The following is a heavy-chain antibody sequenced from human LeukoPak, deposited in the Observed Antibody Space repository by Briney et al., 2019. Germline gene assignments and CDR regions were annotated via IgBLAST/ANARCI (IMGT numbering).Heavy chain of an antibody. D-gene: IGHD3-22*01. CDR2: VSGSGST. V-gene: IGHV4-59*01. CDR1: GDSFTKYY. J-gene: IGHJ4*02. CDR3: VRARGYFVPDS. Sequence: SETLSLTCTASGDSFTKYYWNWIRQAPGKGLEWIGYVSGSGSTKYNPSLKSRVSMSADTSKNQLSLQLTSLSAADTAVYYCVRARGYFVPDSWGPGTLVTVSS.